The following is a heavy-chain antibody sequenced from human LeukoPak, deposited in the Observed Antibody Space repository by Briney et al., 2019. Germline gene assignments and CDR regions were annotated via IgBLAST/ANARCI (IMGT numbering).Heavy chain of an antibody. Sequence: SETLSLTCAVYGGAFSGYHWNWIRQAPGKGLEWIGEVSHRGMTNYNPSLKSRVIISADTSKNQFSLKLDSVTAADTAIYYCARDPTSEISVPHYFDDWGQGTLVTVSS. V-gene: IGHV4-34*01. D-gene: IGHD5/OR15-5a*01. CDR2: VSHRGMT. CDR3: ARDPTSEISVPHYFDD. CDR1: GGAFSGYH. J-gene: IGHJ4*02.